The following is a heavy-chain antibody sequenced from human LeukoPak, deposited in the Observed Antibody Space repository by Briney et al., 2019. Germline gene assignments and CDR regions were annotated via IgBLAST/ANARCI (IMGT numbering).Heavy chain of an antibody. V-gene: IGHV3-48*03. CDR2: ISDSGSTI. CDR3: AGGPQYSGSYAY. CDR1: GFTFDDYA. Sequence: GGSLRLSCAASGFTFDDYAMHWVRQAPGKGLEWVSYISDSGSTIKYADSVKGRFTISRDNAKNSVYLPMISLRAEDTATYYCAGGPQYSGSYAYWGQGTLVTVSS. J-gene: IGHJ4*02. D-gene: IGHD1-26*01.